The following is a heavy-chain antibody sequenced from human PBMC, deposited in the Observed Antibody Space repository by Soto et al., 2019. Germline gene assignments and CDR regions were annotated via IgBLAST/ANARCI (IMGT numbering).Heavy chain of an antibody. V-gene: IGHV3-23*01. CDR2: FSATSENT. Sequence: EVQLFESGGGLVQPGGSLRLSCVGSGFFFSSYTMTWVRQAPGTGLEWVSSFSATSENTYYADSVRGRFTISRDNSKNTLFLQMNSLRAEDTAMYYCAKARDKQWVILTFDYWGEGILIIVSS. D-gene: IGHD6-19*01. J-gene: IGHJ4*02. CDR1: GFFFSSYT. CDR3: AKARDKQWVILTFDY.